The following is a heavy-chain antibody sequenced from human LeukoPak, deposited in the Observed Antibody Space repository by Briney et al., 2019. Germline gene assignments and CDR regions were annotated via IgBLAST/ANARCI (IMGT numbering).Heavy chain of an antibody. D-gene: IGHD3-10*01. CDR2: INIDGGT. CDR1: GFTFRNYW. V-gene: IGHV3-74*01. Sequence: GGSLRLSCAASGFTFRNYWMHWVRQAPGKGLVWVSRINIDGGTRYADSVEGRFTISRDNAKNTLYLQMNSLRAEDTAVYYCARAGGSGWFDPWGQGTLVTVSS. CDR3: ARAGGSGWFDP. J-gene: IGHJ5*02.